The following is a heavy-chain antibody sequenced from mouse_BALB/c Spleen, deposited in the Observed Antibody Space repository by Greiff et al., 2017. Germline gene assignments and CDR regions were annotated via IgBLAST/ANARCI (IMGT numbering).Heavy chain of an antibody. J-gene: IGHJ3*01. CDR1: GFTFSDYY. CDR2: ISDGGSYT. CDR3: ARESTTGRGFAY. Sequence: EVQGVESGGGLVKPGGSLKLSCAASGFTFSDYYMYWVRQTPEKRLEWVATISDGGSYTYYPDSVKGRFTISRDNAKNNLYLQMSSLKSEDTAMYYCARESTTGRGFAYWGQGTLVTVSA. D-gene: IGHD1-1*01. V-gene: IGHV5-4*02.